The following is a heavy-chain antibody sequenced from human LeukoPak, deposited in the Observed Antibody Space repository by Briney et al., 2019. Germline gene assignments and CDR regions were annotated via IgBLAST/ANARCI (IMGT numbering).Heavy chain of an antibody. CDR1: GGSFSGYY. CDR3: ARLVRIVVVPAAIRYYYYGMDV. D-gene: IGHD2-2*02. CDR2: INHSGST. V-gene: IGHV4-34*01. J-gene: IGHJ6*02. Sequence: SETLSLTCAVYGGSFSGYYWSWIRQPPGKGLEWIGEINHSGSTNYNPSLKSRVTISVDTSKNQFSLKLSSVTAADTAVYYCARLVRIVVVPAAIRYYYYGMDVWGQGITVTVSS.